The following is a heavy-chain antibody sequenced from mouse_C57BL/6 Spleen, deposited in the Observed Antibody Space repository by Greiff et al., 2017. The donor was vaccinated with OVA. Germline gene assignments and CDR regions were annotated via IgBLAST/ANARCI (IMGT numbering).Heavy chain of an antibody. D-gene: IGHD1-1*01. V-gene: IGHV1-64*01. CDR3: AREREYYGISYGGPLGYAMDY. J-gene: IGHJ4*01. Sequence: QVQLQQPGAELVKPGASVKLSCKASGYTFTSYWMHWVKQRPGQGLEWIGMIHPNSGSTNYNEKFKSKATLTVEKSSSTAYMQISSLTSEDSAVYYCAREREYYGISYGGPLGYAMDYWGQGTSVTVSS. CDR2: IHPNSGST. CDR1: GYTFTSYW.